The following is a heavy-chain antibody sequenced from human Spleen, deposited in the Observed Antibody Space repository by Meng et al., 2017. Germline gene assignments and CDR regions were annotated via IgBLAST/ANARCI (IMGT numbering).Heavy chain of an antibody. D-gene: IGHD3-16*01. J-gene: IGHJ6*02. Sequence: SVKVSCKASGGTFNTYAISWVRQAPGQGLEWMGGVIPIFGTANYAQKFQGRVTITTDESTTTAYMELSSLRPEDTAVYYCARDRSLGFGMDVWGHGTTVTVSS. CDR3: ARDRSLGFGMDV. CDR2: VIPIFGTA. CDR1: GGTFNTYA. V-gene: IGHV1-69*05.